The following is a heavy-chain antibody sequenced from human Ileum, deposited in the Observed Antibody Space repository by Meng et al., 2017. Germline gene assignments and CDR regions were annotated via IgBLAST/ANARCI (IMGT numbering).Heavy chain of an antibody. D-gene: IGHD2-15*01. CDR1: GGSFSSGNW. Sequence: QMQLQESGPGLVKPSGTLSLTCGVSGGSFSSGNWWGWVRQPPGKGLEWIGEIFHTGNTNYNPSLQSRVSLPIDKSKNQFSLKVISVTAADTAVYYCVNYCSGGKCSPNEKTQHWGQGTLVTVSS. CDR2: IFHTGNT. V-gene: IGHV4-4*02. J-gene: IGHJ1*01. CDR3: VNYCSGGKCSPNEKTQH.